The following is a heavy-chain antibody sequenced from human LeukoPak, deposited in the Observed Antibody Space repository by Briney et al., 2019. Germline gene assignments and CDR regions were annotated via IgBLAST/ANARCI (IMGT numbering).Heavy chain of an antibody. D-gene: IGHD3-9*01. CDR2: IYHSGST. Sequence: SETLSLTCTVSGYSINSGFYWGWIRQPPGKGLEWIGSIYHSGSTHYKSSLKSRVTISVDTSKNQFSLKLSSVTAADTAVYYCARGGTYYDILTGYYGIDYWGQGTLVTVSS. J-gene: IGHJ4*02. CDR3: ARGGTYYDILTGYYGIDY. V-gene: IGHV4-38-2*02. CDR1: GYSINSGFY.